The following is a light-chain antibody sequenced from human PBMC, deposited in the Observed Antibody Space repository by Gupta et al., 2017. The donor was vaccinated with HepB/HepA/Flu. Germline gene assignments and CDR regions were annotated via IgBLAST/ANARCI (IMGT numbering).Light chain of an antibody. CDR1: NREVGDSDY. CDR2: IVN. CDR3: CSYVTDNTGV. Sequence: QFALTPARSCSGAPGPSVTNSLPGTNREVGDSDYISWYQQHPGKAPKVIIYIVNKRPSGVPDRVSGSKFANTASLTISEPENEDEDDYYCCSYVTDNTGVFGGGTKLTVL. J-gene: IGLJ3*02. V-gene: IGLV2-11*01.